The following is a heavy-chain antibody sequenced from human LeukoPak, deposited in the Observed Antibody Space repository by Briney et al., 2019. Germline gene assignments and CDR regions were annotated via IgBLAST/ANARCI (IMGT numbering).Heavy chain of an antibody. D-gene: IGHD3-10*01. CDR3: ARNHYTSGSYGLFGY. Sequence: GGSLRLSCSASGFSFSGYALSWVRQAPGKGLEWVSSISHNGGSTLYADSMKGRFTISRDNAKNSLYLQMNSLRAEDTAVYYCARNHYTSGSYGLFGYWGQGTLVTVSS. J-gene: IGHJ4*02. CDR1: GFSFSGYA. V-gene: IGHV3-23*01. CDR2: ISHNGGST.